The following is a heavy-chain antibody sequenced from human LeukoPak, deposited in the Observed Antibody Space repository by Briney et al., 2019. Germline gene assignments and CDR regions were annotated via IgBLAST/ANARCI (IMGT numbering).Heavy chain of an antibody. J-gene: IGHJ4*02. V-gene: IGHV3-21*01. CDR3: ARHRTASDY. Sequence: PGGSLRLSCAASGFTFSGSTMNWVRQAPGRGLEWVSFISTSSSYIYYADSVKGRFTFSRDNAKSSLYLQMNSLRAEDTAVYYCARHRTASDYWGQGTLVTVSS. CDR2: ISTSSSYI. CDR1: GFTFSGST. D-gene: IGHD3-16*02.